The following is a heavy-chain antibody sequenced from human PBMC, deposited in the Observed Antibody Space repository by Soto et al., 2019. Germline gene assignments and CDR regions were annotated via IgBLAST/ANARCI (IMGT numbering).Heavy chain of an antibody. CDR1: GDSISSYY. J-gene: IGHJ5*02. D-gene: IGHD3-3*01. Sequence: PSETLSLTCTVSGDSISSYYWSWIRQPPGKGLEWIGYIYYSGSTNYNPSLKSRVTISVDTSKNQFSLKLSSVTAADTAVYYCARVGYDFWSDTNNWFDPWGQGTLVTVSS. CDR3: ARVGYDFWSDTNNWFDP. V-gene: IGHV4-59*01. CDR2: IYYSGST.